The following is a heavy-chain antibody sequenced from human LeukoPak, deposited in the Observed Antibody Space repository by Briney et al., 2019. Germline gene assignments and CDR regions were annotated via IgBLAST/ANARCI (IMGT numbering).Heavy chain of an antibody. CDR1: GCTLSCYP. CDR2: IIPILGIA. Sequence: SSVTVSCKASGCTLSCYPSSWVRPAPARGREGVGRIIPILGIANYAQKFQGRVTITADKSPSTAYMELSSLRSEDTAVYYCARDTIVGALTTDYWGQGTLVTVSS. J-gene: IGHJ4*02. V-gene: IGHV1-69*04. CDR3: ARDTIVGALTTDY. D-gene: IGHD1-26*01.